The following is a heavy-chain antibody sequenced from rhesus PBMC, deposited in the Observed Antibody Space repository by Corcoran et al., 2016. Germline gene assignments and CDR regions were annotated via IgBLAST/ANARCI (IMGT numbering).Heavy chain of an antibody. CDR1: GGSISASSS. Sequence: QVQLQESGPGLVKPSETLSLTCAVSGGSISASSSWSWIPQPPGKGPEWIGYIYGSGGSTYYNPSLKSRVTISTDTSKNQFSLKLSSVTAADTAVYYCARDDWNGKGDYWGQGVLVTVSS. CDR2: IYGSGGST. D-gene: IGHD1-7*02. J-gene: IGHJ4*01. V-gene: IGHV4S7*01. CDR3: ARDDWNGKGDY.